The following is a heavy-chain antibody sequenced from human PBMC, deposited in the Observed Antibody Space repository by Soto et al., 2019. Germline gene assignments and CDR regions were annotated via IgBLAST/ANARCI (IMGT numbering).Heavy chain of an antibody. CDR1: GVSISGGGRN. CDR2: IHYSGTS. V-gene: IGHV4-31*03. Sequence: QVQLQESGPGLVEPSQTLSLTCTVSGVSISGGGRNWSWIRQYPGRGLQWIGFIHYSGTSYYNPSLKSRVAMSVDTSRNQFSLRLTSVTAADTAVYYCTPGGDASKTGYWGQGTLVTVSS. D-gene: IGHD1-1*01. J-gene: IGHJ4*02. CDR3: TPGGDASKTGY.